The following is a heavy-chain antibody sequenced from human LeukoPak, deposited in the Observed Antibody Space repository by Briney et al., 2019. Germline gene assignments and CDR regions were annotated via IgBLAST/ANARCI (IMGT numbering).Heavy chain of an antibody. V-gene: IGHV1-2*02. J-gene: IGHJ3*02. CDR3: ARAAVAVRAFDI. CDR2: INPNSGGT. CDR1: GYTFTGYY. D-gene: IGHD6-19*01. Sequence: WASVKVSCKASGYTFTGYYMHWVRQAPGQGLEWMGWINPNSGGTNYAQKFQGRVTMTRDTSISTAYMELSRLRSDDTAVYYCARAAVAVRAFDIWGQGTMVTVSS.